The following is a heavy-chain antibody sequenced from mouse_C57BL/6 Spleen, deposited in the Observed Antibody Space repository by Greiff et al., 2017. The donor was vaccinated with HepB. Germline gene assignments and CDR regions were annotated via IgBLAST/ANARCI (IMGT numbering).Heavy chain of an antibody. D-gene: IGHD1-1*01. J-gene: IGHJ4*01. Sequence: QVQLQQSGPELVKPGASVKLSCKASGYTFTSYDINWVKQRPGQGLEWIGWIYPRDGSTKYNEKFKGKATLTVDTSSSTAYMELHSLTSEDSAVYFCARWEHYYGSSYAMDYWGQGTSVTVSS. CDR3: ARWEHYYGSSYAMDY. CDR1: GYTFTSYD. V-gene: IGHV1-85*01. CDR2: IYPRDGST.